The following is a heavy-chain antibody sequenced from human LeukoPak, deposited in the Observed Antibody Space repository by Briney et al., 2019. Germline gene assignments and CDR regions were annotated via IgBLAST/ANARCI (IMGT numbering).Heavy chain of an antibody. CDR1: GYTFTGYY. CDR3: AAGGGDIVVVPAAENSYYDSSGYSPWFGY. Sequence: ASVKVSCKASGYTFTGYYMHWVRQAPGQGLEWMGWINPNSGGTNYAQKFQGRVTMTRDTSISTAYMELSRLRSDDTAVYYCAAGGGDIVVVPAAENSYYDSSGYSPWFGYWGQGTLVTVSS. J-gene: IGHJ4*02. D-gene: IGHD2-2*01. CDR2: INPNSGGT. V-gene: IGHV1-2*02.